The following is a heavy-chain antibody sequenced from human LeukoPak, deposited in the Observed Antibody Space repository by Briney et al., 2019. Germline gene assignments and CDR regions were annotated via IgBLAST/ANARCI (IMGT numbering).Heavy chain of an antibody. J-gene: IGHJ4*02. D-gene: IGHD4-17*01. CDR3: ARDIQLDPMTTVPFGSDY. V-gene: IGHV3-48*03. CDR2: ISSSGSDI. CDR1: GFTFGNYE. Sequence: GGSLRLSCAASGFTFGNYEMHWVRQAPGKGLEWVSYISSSGSDIYYADSVKGRFTISRDNAKNSLYLQMNSLRAEDTAVYYCARDIQLDPMTTVPFGSDYWGQGTLVTVSS.